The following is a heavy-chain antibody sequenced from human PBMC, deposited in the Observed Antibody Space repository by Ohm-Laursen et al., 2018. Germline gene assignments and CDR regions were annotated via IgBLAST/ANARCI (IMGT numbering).Heavy chain of an antibody. V-gene: IGHV1-18*01. Sequence: ASVKVSCNASGYTFSTYGISWVRQAPGQGLEWMGRISAYSDNTNYPQKLQGRVTMTTDTSTSTAYMELRSLRSDDTAVYYCARGSSGGWYYYYGMDVWGQGTTVTVSS. D-gene: IGHD6-19*01. CDR3: ARGSSGGWYYYYGMDV. CDR1: GYTFSTYG. CDR2: ISAYSDNT. J-gene: IGHJ6*02.